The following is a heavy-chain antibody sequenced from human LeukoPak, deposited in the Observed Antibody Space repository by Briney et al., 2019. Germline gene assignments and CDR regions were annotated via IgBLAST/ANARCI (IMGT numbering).Heavy chain of an antibody. CDR3: ARDHRDYGSYG. CDR1: GYTFTGYY. Sequence: ASVKVSCKASGYTFTGYYMHWVRQAPGQGLEWMGWISAYNGNTNYAQKLQGRVTMTTDTSTSTAYMELRSLRSDDTAVYYCARDHRDYGSYGWGQGTLVTVSS. V-gene: IGHV1-18*04. D-gene: IGHD3-10*01. CDR2: ISAYNGNT. J-gene: IGHJ4*02.